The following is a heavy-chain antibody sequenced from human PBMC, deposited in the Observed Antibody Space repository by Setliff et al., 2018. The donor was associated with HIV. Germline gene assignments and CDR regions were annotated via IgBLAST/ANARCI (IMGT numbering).Heavy chain of an antibody. V-gene: IGHV4-4*02. CDR2: ISPSGTT. Sequence: SETLSLTCAVSGYPIISSGWWHWVRQSPGKGLEWLGEISPSGTTNYNPSLESRVTMSMDKSENQFSLKLTSVTAADAAVYYCARGLVSDRTSFIFDYWGLGTLVTVSS. J-gene: IGHJ4*02. CDR1: GYPIISSGW. D-gene: IGHD2-2*01. CDR3: ARGLVSDRTSFIFDY.